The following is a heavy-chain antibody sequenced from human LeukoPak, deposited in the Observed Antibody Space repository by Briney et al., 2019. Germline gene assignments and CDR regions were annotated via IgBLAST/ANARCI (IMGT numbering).Heavy chain of an antibody. V-gene: IGHV4-39*07. Sequence: PSETLSLTCSVSGGSTRTSTSYWGWVRQPRGKGLEWIGSIHYSGSTYKNPSRKSRVTISMDTSGSQFSLKVTSLTAADSALYFCARESSSSRYFMDVWGRGTTVTVSS. J-gene: IGHJ6*03. CDR3: ARESSSSRYFMDV. CDR2: IHYSGST. CDR1: GGSTRTSTSY. D-gene: IGHD6-6*01.